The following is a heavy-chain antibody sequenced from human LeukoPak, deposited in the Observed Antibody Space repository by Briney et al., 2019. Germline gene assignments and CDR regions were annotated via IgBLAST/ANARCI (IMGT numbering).Heavy chain of an antibody. D-gene: IGHD3-9*01. J-gene: IGHJ4*02. CDR3: ARDRFVLRYFDWLFVPYYFDY. CDR1: GGSISSYY. CDR2: IHTSGST. V-gene: IGHV4-4*07. Sequence: SETLSLTCTVSGGSISSYYWNWIRQPAGKGLEWIGRIHTSGSTNYNPSLKSGVTISVDTYKNQFSLKQRYVTAADTAVYYCARDRFVLRYFDWLFVPYYFDYWGQGTLVTVSS.